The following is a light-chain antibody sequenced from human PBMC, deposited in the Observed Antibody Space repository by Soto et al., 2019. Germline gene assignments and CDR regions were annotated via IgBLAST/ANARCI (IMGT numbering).Light chain of an antibody. CDR2: GAS. CDR1: QTVSNTY. CDR3: QQYGAFPPT. J-gene: IGKJ4*01. V-gene: IGKV3-20*01. Sequence: EIVLTQFPGALSFSPGERVTLSCRASQTVSNTYLAWYQQKSGQAPKFLIYGASNRATGIPDRFSVSWSGKDFTLTISRLEPEDCAVYYCQQYGAFPPTFGGGTKVEIK.